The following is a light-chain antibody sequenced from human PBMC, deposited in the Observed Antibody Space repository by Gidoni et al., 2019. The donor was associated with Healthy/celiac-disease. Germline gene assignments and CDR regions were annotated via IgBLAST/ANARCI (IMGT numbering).Light chain of an antibody. Sequence: QSALTQPASVSGSPGQSITISCTGTSSDVCGYNYVSWYQQHPGKAPKLMIYDVSTRPSGVSNRFSGSKSGNTASLTISGLQAEDEADYYCSSYTSSSRVVFGGGTKLTVL. J-gene: IGLJ2*01. CDR1: SSDVCGYNY. CDR3: SSYTSSSRVV. V-gene: IGLV2-14*03. CDR2: DVS.